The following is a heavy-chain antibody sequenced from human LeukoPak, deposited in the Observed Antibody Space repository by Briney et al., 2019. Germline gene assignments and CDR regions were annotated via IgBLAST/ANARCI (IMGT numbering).Heavy chain of an antibody. CDR1: GGSVSSSSYY. Sequence: PSGTLSLTCAVSGGSVSSSSYYWGWIRQPPGKGLEWIGSIYYSGSTYYNPSLKSRVTISVDTSKNQFSLKLSSVTAADTAVYYCARHITYYDILTGYYPAYYFDYWGQGTLVTVSS. V-gene: IGHV4-39*01. D-gene: IGHD3-9*01. CDR3: ARHITYYDILTGYYPAYYFDY. J-gene: IGHJ4*02. CDR2: IYYSGST.